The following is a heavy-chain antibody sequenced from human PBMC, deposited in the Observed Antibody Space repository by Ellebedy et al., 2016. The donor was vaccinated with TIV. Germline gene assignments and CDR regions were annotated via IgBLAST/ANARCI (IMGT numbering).Heavy chain of an antibody. CDR3: AKVTGREWDRPNVFDI. Sequence: GGSLRLSXAVSGFTFGDYAMHWVRQAPGKGLEWVSGISRNSGSIGYADSVKGRFTISRDNARNSLYLQMNSLRVEDTALYYCAKVTGREWDRPNVFDIWGQGTMITVSS. V-gene: IGHV3-9*01. J-gene: IGHJ3*02. D-gene: IGHD1-26*01. CDR1: GFTFGDYA. CDR2: ISRNSGSI.